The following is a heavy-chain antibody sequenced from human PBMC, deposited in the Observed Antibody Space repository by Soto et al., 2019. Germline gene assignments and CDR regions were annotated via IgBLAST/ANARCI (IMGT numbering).Heavy chain of an antibody. D-gene: IGHD2-2*02. CDR1: GFTFSSYG. V-gene: IGHV3-30*18. J-gene: IGHJ4*02. CDR3: AKGAQYCSSTSCYSYFDY. CDR2: ISYDGSNK. Sequence: PGGSLRLSCAASGFTFSSYGMHWVRQAPGKGLEWVAVISYDGSNKYYADSVKGRFTISRDNSKNTLYLQMNSLRAEDTAVYYCAKGAQYCSSTSCYSYFDYWGQGALVTVSS.